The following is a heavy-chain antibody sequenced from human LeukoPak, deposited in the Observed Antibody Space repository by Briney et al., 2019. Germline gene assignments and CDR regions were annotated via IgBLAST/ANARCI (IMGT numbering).Heavy chain of an antibody. J-gene: IGHJ4*02. CDR1: GFTFSKYW. CDR2: INTDGTVT. D-gene: IGHD6-19*01. CDR3: ATKQWLAPPPDS. Sequence: GSLKLSCAASGFTFSKYWMLWVRQAPGKGLESVSRINTDGTVTTYADSVKGRFTVSRDNADNTMFLQMNSVRDEDTAVYYCATKQWLAPPPDSWGQGTPVTVSS. V-gene: IGHV3-74*01.